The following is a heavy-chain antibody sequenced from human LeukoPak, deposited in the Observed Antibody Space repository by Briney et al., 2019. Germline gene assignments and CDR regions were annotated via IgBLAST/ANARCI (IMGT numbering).Heavy chain of an antibody. V-gene: IGHV4-59*01. CDR3: ARDRGCSGGSCYYDY. CDR1: GGSISSYY. J-gene: IGHJ4*02. Sequence: SETLSLTCTVSGGSISSYYWSWIRQPPRKGLEWIGYIYYRGSTNYNPSLKSRVTISVDTSKNQFSLRLSSVTAADTAVYYCARDRGCSGGSCYYDYWGQGTLVTVSS. D-gene: IGHD2-15*01. CDR2: IYYRGST.